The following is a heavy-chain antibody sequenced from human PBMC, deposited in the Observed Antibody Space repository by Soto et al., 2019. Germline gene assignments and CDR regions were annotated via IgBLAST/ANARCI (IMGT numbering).Heavy chain of an antibody. V-gene: IGHV5-51*01. D-gene: IGHD3-9*01. CDR3: ARRNDILTGCGAFDI. Sequence: PGESLKISCKGSGHSFTSYWIGWVRQMPGKGLEWMGIIYPGDSDTRYSPSFQGQVTISADKSISTAYLQWSSLKASDTAMYYCARRNDILTGCGAFDIWGQGTMVTVSS. CDR1: GHSFTSYW. J-gene: IGHJ3*02. CDR2: IYPGDSDT.